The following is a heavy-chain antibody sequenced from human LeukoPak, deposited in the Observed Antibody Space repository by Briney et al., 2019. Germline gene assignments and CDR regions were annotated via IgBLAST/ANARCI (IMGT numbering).Heavy chain of an antibody. V-gene: IGHV1-58*01. J-gene: IGHJ4*02. CDR2: IVVGSGNT. D-gene: IGHD6-13*01. Sequence: SVKVSCKASGFTFTSSAVQWVRQARGQRLEWIGWIVVGSGNTNYAQKFQERVTATRDMSTSTAYMELSSLRSEDTAVYYCAASDGSSWYYFDYWGQGTLVTVSS. CDR3: AASDGSSWYYFDY. CDR1: GFTFTSSA.